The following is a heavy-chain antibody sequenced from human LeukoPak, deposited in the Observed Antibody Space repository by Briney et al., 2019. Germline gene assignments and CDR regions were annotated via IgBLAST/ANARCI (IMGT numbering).Heavy chain of an antibody. Sequence: ASVKVSCKASGYTFTSYGISWVRQAPGQGLEWMGWISAYNGNTNYAQKLQGRVTMTTDTSTSTAYMELRSLRSDDTAVYYCARDRSSSWYDYYYYHGMDVWGQGTTVTVSS. CDR3: ARDRSSSWYDYYYYHGMDV. D-gene: IGHD6-13*01. V-gene: IGHV1-18*01. CDR1: GYTFTSYG. J-gene: IGHJ6*02. CDR2: ISAYNGNT.